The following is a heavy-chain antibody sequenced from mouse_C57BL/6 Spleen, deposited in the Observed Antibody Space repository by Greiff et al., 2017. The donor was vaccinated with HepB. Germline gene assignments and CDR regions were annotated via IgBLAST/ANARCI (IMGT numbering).Heavy chain of an antibody. CDR2: ISSGSSTI. D-gene: IGHD1-1*01. CDR3: ARDPYYYGSSYAWFAY. Sequence: EVKLVESGGGLVKPGGSLKLSCAASGFTFSDYGMHWVRQAPEKGLEWVAYISSGSSTIYYADTVKGRFTISRDNAKNTLFLQMTRLRSEDTAMYYCARDPYYYGSSYAWFAYWGQGTLVTVSA. V-gene: IGHV5-17*01. J-gene: IGHJ3*01. CDR1: GFTFSDYG.